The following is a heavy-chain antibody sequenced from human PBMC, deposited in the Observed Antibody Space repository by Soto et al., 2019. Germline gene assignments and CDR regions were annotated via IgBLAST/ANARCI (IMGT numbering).Heavy chain of an antibody. J-gene: IGHJ6*02. CDR1: GYTFTSYA. V-gene: IGHV1-8*02. CDR3: VRGFSGYDPGFYGLDV. CDR2: MNPNSGNT. D-gene: IGHD5-12*01. Sequence: ASVKVSCKASGYTFTSYAMHWVRQAPGQGLEWMGWMNPNSGNTVYSQKFLGRVTMTRINSINTAYMELSSLTSDDTAVYYCVRGFSGYDPGFYGLDVWGQGTTVTVSS.